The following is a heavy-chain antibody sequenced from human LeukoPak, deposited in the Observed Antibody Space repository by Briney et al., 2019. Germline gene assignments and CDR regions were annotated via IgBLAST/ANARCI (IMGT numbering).Heavy chain of an antibody. CDR2: INPNSGGT. CDR3: ARESYYDSSGYPDY. Sequence: ASVKVSCKASGYTLTGYDMHWVRQAPGQGLEWMGWINPNSGGTNYAQKFQGRVTMTRDTSISTAYMELSRLRSDDTAVYYCARESYYDSSGYPDYWGQGTLVTVSS. CDR1: GYTLTGYD. V-gene: IGHV1-2*02. J-gene: IGHJ4*02. D-gene: IGHD3-22*01.